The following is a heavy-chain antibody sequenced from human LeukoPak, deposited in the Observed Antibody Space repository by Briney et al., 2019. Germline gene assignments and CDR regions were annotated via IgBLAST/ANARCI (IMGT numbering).Heavy chain of an antibody. CDR1: GDSITSFSDY. J-gene: IGHJ5*02. D-gene: IGHD2-21*01. CDR2: IYYRGNT. V-gene: IGHV4-39*01. Sequence: SETLSLTCTVSGDSITSFSDYWGWVRQPPGKGLEWIGTIYYRGNTYYNPSLKGRVTISLDTSKNQFSLKLRSVTAADTAVYYCARHVDWRWFDPWGQGTLVTVSS. CDR3: ARHVDWRWFDP.